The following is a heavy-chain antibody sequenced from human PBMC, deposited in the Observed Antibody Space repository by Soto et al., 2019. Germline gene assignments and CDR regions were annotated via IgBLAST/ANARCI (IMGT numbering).Heavy chain of an antibody. V-gene: IGHV1-69*06. CDR3: ARVVPCSGGSCYLPPYYYGMDV. Sequence: SVKVSCKASGGTFSSYSISWVRQAPGQGLEWMGGIIPIFGTANYAQKFQGRVTITADKSTSTAYMELSSLRSEDTAVYYCARVVPCSGGSCYLPPYYYGMDVWGQGTTVTVSS. CDR2: IIPIFGTA. J-gene: IGHJ6*02. CDR1: GGTFSSYS. D-gene: IGHD2-15*01.